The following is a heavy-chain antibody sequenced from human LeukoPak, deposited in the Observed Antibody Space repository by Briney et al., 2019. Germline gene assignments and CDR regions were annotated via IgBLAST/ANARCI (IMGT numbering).Heavy chain of an antibody. CDR3: ARDRDYSNTERGFDY. J-gene: IGHJ4*02. CDR1: GYTFTDYY. D-gene: IGHD4-11*01. CDR2: INPNSGET. V-gene: IGHV1-2*02. Sequence: GSVKVSCKTSGYTFTDYYIHWERQAPGQGLEWMGWINPNSGETNSAQKFQGRVTMTGDTSISTAYMELRRVTSDDTAVYYCARDRDYSNTERGFDYWGQGTLVTVSS.